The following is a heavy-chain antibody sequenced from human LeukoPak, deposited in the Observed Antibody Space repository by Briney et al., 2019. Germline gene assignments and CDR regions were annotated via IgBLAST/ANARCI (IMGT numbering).Heavy chain of an antibody. CDR2: INHSKNT. CDR1: GGSFSGYY. J-gene: IGHJ5*02. Sequence: SETLSLTCAVYGGSFSGYYWSWIRQPPGKGLEWIGEINHSKNTNYNPSLKSRVTISVDTSKNQFSLKLSSVTAADTAVYYCARNYASRRYNSFDPWGQGTVVTVSS. CDR3: ARNYASRRYNSFDP. V-gene: IGHV4-34*01. D-gene: IGHD3-16*01.